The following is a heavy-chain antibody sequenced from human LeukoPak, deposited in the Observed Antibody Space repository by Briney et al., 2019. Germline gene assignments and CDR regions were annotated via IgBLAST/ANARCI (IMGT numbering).Heavy chain of an antibody. V-gene: IGHV3-30*02. D-gene: IGHD3-22*01. CDR2: IRYDGTNK. J-gene: IGHJ3*02. CDR3: AKGTDYYDSSGYSAFDI. CDR1: GFTFSTYG. Sequence: GGSLRLSCAASGFTFSTYGMQGVRQAPGKGLEWVAFIRYDGTNKYYTDSVKGRFTISRDNSKNTVYLQMNSLRSEDTAVYYCAKGTDYYDSSGYSAFDIWGQGTMVTVSS.